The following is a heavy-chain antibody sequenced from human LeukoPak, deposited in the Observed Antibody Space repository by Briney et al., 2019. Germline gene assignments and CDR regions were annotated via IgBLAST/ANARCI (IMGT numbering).Heavy chain of an antibody. CDR2: INHSGST. D-gene: IGHD3-22*01. CDR3: VTYYFDSSGPKKNY. V-gene: IGHV4-34*01. J-gene: IGHJ4*02. Sequence: PSETLSLTCAVYGGSFSGYYWSWIRQPPGKGLEWIGEINHSGSTNYNPSLKSRVTISVDTSKKQFSLKLSSVTAADTAVYYCVTYYFDSSGPKKNYWGQGTLVTVSS. CDR1: GGSFSGYY.